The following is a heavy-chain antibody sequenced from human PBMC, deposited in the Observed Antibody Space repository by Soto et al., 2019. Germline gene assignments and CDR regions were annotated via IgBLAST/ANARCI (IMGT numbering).Heavy chain of an antibody. J-gene: IGHJ3*02. Sequence: SGPTLVNPTETLTLTCTVSGFSLSNARMGVSWIRQPPGKALEWLAHIFSNDEKSYSTSLKGRLTISKDTSKSQVVLTMTNMDPVDTATYYCARMTAFIALDIWGQGTMVTVSS. V-gene: IGHV2-26*01. CDR1: GFSLSNARMG. CDR3: ARMTAFIALDI. CDR2: IFSNDEK.